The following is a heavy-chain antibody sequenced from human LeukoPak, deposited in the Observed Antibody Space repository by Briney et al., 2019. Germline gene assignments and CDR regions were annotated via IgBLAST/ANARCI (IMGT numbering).Heavy chain of an antibody. Sequence: GALRLSCAASGFTVNSNYMSWVRQAPGKGLEWVSVIYSGGSTYYADSVKGRFTISRDNSKNTLYLQMNSLRAEDTAVYYCASMYFSQYLQHWGQGTLVTVSS. J-gene: IGHJ1*01. D-gene: IGHD2-8*01. CDR3: ASMYFSQYLQH. CDR1: GFTVNSNY. V-gene: IGHV3-53*01. CDR2: IYSGGST.